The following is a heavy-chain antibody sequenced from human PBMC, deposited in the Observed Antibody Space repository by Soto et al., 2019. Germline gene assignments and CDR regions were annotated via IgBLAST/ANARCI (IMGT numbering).Heavy chain of an antibody. CDR3: ASLSYDFWSGYFVPDDAFDI. V-gene: IGHV4-31*03. CDR1: GGSISSGGYY. CDR2: IYYSGST. D-gene: IGHD3-3*01. J-gene: IGHJ3*02. Sequence: TLSLTCTVSGGSISSGGYYWSWIRQHPGKGLEWIGYIYYSGSTYYNPSLKSRVTISVDTSKNQFSLKLSSVTAADTAVYYCASLSYDFWSGYFVPDDAFDIWGQGTMVTVS.